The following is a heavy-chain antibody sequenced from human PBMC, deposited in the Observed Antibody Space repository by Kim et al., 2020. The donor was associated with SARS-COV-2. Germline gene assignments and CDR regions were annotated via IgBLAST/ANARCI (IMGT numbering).Heavy chain of an antibody. V-gene: IGHV1-18*01. J-gene: IGHJ4*02. D-gene: IGHD3-9*01. Sequence: AQKLQSRVTMTTDTSTSTAYMELRSLRSDDTAVYYCGRSRLRYFDWDLDYWGQGTLVTVSS. CDR3: GRSRLRYFDWDLDY.